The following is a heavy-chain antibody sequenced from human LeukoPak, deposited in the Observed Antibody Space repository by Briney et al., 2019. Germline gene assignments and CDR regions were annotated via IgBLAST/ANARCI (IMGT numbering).Heavy chain of an antibody. CDR2: IIPIFGTA. J-gene: IGHJ3*02. CDR3: ALGGVATTNPDAFDI. Sequence: SVKVSCKASGGTSSSYAISWVRQAPGQGLEWMGGIIPIFGTANYAQKFQGRVTITTDESTSTAYMELSSLRSEDTAVYYCALGGVATTNPDAFDIWGQGTMVTVSS. V-gene: IGHV1-69*05. D-gene: IGHD5-24*01. CDR1: GGTSSSYA.